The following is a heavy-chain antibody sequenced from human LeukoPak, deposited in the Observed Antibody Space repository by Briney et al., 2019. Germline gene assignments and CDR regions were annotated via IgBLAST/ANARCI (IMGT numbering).Heavy chain of an antibody. J-gene: IGHJ4*02. V-gene: IGHV5-51*01. D-gene: IGHD1-7*01. CDR3: ASLIGNYYFDY. CDR2: IYPGDSDT. CDR1: GYSFTSYW. Sequence: GESLNISRKGSGYSFTSYWSGWVRQLPGKGLEWMGIIYPGDSDTRSSPSFQGQVTISADKSISTAYLQWSSLKASHTAMYYCASLIGNYYFDYWGQGTLVTVSS.